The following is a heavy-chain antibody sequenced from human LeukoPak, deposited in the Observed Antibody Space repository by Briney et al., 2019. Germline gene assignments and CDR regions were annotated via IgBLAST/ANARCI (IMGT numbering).Heavy chain of an antibody. Sequence: GGSLRLSCTASGFAFDNYWMTWVRQAPGKGLEWVANMKQDGSEEYHVDSVKGRFTISRGNAKNSLYLQMNSLRAEDTAVYYCARDTGYSYGYFDYWGQGTLVTVSS. V-gene: IGHV3-7*01. J-gene: IGHJ4*02. D-gene: IGHD5-18*01. CDR2: MKQDGSEE. CDR3: ARDTGYSYGYFDY. CDR1: GFAFDNYW.